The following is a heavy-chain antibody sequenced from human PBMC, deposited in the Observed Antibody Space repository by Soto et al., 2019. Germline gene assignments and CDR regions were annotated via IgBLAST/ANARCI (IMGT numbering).Heavy chain of an antibody. J-gene: IGHJ4*02. CDR1: GFTFSNYA. Sequence: PGGSLRLSCGASGFTFSNYAMNWARQAPGKGLEWVSAISGSGDNTYYADSVKGRFTISRGNSKNTLSLLMNSLRVEDTAVYYCAKQGQQSPTESDYWGQGTLVTVSS. D-gene: IGHD6-13*01. CDR2: ISGSGDNT. CDR3: AKQGQQSPTESDY. V-gene: IGHV3-23*01.